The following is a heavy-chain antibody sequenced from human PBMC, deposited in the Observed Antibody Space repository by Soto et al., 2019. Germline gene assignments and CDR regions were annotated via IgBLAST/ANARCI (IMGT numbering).Heavy chain of an antibody. V-gene: IGHV2-5*01. CDR3: ARRLWDSSGWHPFDS. D-gene: IGHD6-19*01. CDR2: IYWNDEE. J-gene: IGHJ4*02. CDR1: GVSVSTTGVG. Sequence: QITLKESGPTLVKPTQTLTLTCTLSGVSVSTTGVGVAWIRQPPGKALECLALIYWNDEERYSPSLKSRLTISKDISKTQVVLTMANMDPVDAATYYCARRLWDSSGWHPFDSWGQGALVTVSS.